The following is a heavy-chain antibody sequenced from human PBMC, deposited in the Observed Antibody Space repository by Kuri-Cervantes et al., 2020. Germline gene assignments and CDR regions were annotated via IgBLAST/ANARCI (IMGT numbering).Heavy chain of an antibody. CDR3: ARAESTGMDV. J-gene: IGHJ6*02. V-gene: IGHV4-39*07. CDR1: GGSISSSSYY. CDR2: IYYSGST. Sequence: SETLSLTCTVSGGSISSSSYYWGWIRQPPGKGLEWIGSIYYSGSTYYNPSLKSRVTISVDTSKNQFSLKLSSVTAADTAVYYCARAESTGMDVWGQGTTVTVSS.